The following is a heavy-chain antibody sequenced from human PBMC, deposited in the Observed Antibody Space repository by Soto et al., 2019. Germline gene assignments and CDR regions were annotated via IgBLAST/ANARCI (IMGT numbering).Heavy chain of an antibody. CDR2: ISANGQGI. CDR1: GFTFTYYA. Sequence: EVQLLESGGGLVQPGGSLRLSCTASGFTFTYYAFSWVRQAPGKGLEWVSAISANGQGIYYADSVRGRFTISRDNSKNTIFLQMTGLRREDTAVYYCAKGAGYRRSLGMDVWGQGTTVTVSS. D-gene: IGHD1-26*01. J-gene: IGHJ6*02. CDR3: AKGAGYRRSLGMDV. V-gene: IGHV3-23*01.